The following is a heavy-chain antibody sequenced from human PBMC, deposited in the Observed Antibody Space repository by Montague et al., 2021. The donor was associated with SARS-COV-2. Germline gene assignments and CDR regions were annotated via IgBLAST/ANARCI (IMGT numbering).Heavy chain of an antibody. J-gene: IGHJ6*04. Sequence: SLRLSCAASGFTFGDYAMHWVRQAPGKGLEWVSGISWNSGSIGXXXSXXXRFXIPKDSAKNSLYLQLNSLRAEATALYYFAKDMGWGVYFYSSYFEATGGYGMDVWGKGTTVTVSS. D-gene: IGHD3-22*01. CDR1: GFTFGDYA. V-gene: IGHV3-9*01. CDR3: AKDMGWGVYFYSSYFEATGGYGMDV. CDR2: ISWNSGSI.